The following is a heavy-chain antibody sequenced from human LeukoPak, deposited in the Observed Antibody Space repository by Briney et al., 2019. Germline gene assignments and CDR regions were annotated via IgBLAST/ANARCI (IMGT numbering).Heavy chain of an antibody. CDR1: GFTFSSYA. Sequence: GGSLRLSCAASGFTFSSYAMSWVRQAPGKGLEWVSAISGSGGSTYYADPVKGRFTISRDNSKNTLYLQMNSLRAEDTAVYYCARCGYSSSWYMPGQYYYYGMDVWGQGTTVTVSS. D-gene: IGHD6-13*01. CDR3: ARCGYSSSWYMPGQYYYYGMDV. CDR2: ISGSGGST. J-gene: IGHJ6*02. V-gene: IGHV3-23*01.